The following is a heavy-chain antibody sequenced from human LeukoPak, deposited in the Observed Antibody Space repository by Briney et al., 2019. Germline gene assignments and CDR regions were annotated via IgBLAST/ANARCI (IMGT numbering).Heavy chain of an antibody. CDR1: AFTFDDYA. V-gene: IGHV3-9*01. CDR3: AKLTTELQNGVYYYYGMDV. Sequence: GGSLRLSCAASAFTFDDYAMHWVRQAPGKGLEWVSGISWNSGSIGYADSVKGRFTISRDNAKNSLYLQMNSLRAEDTAVYYCAKLTTELQNGVYYYYGMDVWGQGTTVTVSS. CDR2: ISWNSGSI. D-gene: IGHD1-26*01. J-gene: IGHJ6*02.